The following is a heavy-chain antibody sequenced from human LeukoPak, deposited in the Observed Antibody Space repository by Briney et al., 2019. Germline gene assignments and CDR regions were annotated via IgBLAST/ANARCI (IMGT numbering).Heavy chain of an antibody. CDR1: GGSFSGYY. J-gene: IGHJ4*02. V-gene: IGHV4-34*01. Sequence: SETLSLTCAVYGGSFSGYYWSWIRQPPRKGLEWIGEINHSGSTNYNPSLKSRVTISVDTSKNQFSLKLSSVTAADTAVYYCARPRYRTGTPLDYWGQGTLVTVSS. D-gene: IGHD1-1*01. CDR2: INHSGST. CDR3: ARPRYRTGTPLDY.